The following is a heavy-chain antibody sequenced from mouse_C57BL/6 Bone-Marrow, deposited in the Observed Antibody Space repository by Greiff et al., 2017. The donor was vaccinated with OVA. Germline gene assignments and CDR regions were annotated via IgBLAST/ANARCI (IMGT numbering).Heavy chain of an antibody. V-gene: IGHV1-81*01. J-gene: IGHJ4*01. D-gene: IGHD1-1*01. Sequence: QVQLQQSGAELARPGASVKLSCKASGYTFTSYGISWVKQRTGQGLEWIGEIYPRSGNTYYNEKFKGKATLTADRSSSTAYMELRSLTSEDSAVYVCEGSGYYGSGAMDYWGQGTSVTVSS. CDR1: GYTFTSYG. CDR2: IYPRSGNT. CDR3: EGSGYYGSGAMDY.